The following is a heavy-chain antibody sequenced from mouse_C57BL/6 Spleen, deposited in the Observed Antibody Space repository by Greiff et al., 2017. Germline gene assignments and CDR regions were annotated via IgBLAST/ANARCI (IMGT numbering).Heavy chain of an antibody. CDR2: ISYDGSN. V-gene: IGHV3-6*01. CDR1: GYSITSGYY. CDR3: ARENYSNYVVMDY. J-gene: IGHJ4*01. Sequence: EVQLVESGPGLVKPSQSLSLTCSVTGYSITSGYYWNWIRQFPGNKLEWMGYISYDGSNNYNPSLKNRISITRDTSKNQFFLKLNSVTTEDTATYYCARENYSNYVVMDYWGQGTSVTVSS. D-gene: IGHD2-5*01.